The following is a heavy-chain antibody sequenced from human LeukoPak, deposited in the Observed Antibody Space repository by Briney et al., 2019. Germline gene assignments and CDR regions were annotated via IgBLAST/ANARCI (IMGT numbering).Heavy chain of an antibody. D-gene: IGHD4-17*01. CDR3: AREPNDYGDPYYGMDV. Sequence: GGSLRLSCAASGFTFSSYAMHWVRQAPGKGLEWVAVISYDGSNKYYADSVKGRFTISRDNSKNTLYLQMNSLRAKDTAVYYCAREPNDYGDPYYGMDVWGQGTTVTVSS. J-gene: IGHJ6*02. CDR2: ISYDGSNK. V-gene: IGHV3-30*04. CDR1: GFTFSSYA.